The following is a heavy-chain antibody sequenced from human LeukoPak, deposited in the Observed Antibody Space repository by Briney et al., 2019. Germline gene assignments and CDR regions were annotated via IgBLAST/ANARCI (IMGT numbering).Heavy chain of an antibody. CDR2: VYYTGGT. D-gene: IGHD3-10*01. CDR1: GDSITSTSYY. Sequence: SETLSLTCSVSGDSITSTSYYWGWIRQPPEKGLEWIGSVYYTGGTYYSPSLKSRVTISVDTSKNQFSLKLSSVTAADTAVYYCARGRIRYGSGSYYVYFDYWGQGTLVTVSS. J-gene: IGHJ4*02. CDR3: ARGRIRYGSGSYYVYFDY. V-gene: IGHV4-39*01.